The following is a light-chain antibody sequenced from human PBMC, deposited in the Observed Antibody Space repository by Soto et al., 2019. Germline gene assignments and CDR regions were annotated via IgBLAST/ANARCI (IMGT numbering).Light chain of an antibody. CDR1: SSDVGGYKY. Sequence: QSVLTQPASVSGSPGQSITISCTGTSSDVGGYKYVSWYQQHPGKAPKLMIFEVNSRPSGVSNRFSGSKSGNTASLTISGLRAEDEADYYCSSFSSGSTPYVFGTGTKVTVL. CDR3: SSFSSGSTPYV. J-gene: IGLJ1*01. CDR2: EVN. V-gene: IGLV2-14*01.